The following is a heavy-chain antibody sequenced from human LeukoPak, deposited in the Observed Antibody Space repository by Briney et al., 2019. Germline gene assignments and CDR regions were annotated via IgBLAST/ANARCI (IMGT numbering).Heavy chain of an antibody. D-gene: IGHD3-22*01. CDR1: GGTFSSYA. Sequence: GASVKVSCKASGGTFSSYAISWVRQAPGQGLEWMGGITPIFGTANYAQKFQGRVTITTDESTSTAYMELSSLGSEDTAVYYCARDSSGYLGYFDYWGQGTLVTVSS. J-gene: IGHJ4*02. V-gene: IGHV1-69*05. CDR3: ARDSSGYLGYFDY. CDR2: ITPIFGTA.